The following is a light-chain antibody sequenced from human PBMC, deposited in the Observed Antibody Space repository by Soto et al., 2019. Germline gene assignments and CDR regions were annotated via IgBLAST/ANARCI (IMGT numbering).Light chain of an antibody. CDR2: AAS. Sequence: EIVMTQSPATLSVSPGERATLSCRASQSASRNLAWYQQKPGQAPWLLIYAASTRATGIPARFSGSGSGTEFTLTISSLQSEDFAVYYCQQYNKWPLTFGGGTKVEIK. CDR3: QQYNKWPLT. V-gene: IGKV3-15*01. CDR1: QSASRN. J-gene: IGKJ4*01.